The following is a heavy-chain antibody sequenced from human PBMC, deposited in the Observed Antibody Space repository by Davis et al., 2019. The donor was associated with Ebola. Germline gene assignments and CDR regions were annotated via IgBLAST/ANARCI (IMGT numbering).Heavy chain of an antibody. D-gene: IGHD3-22*01. CDR1: GYTFTSYD. CDR3: ARGRDYDSSGYYFVY. CDR2: MNLYSGNT. Sequence: ASVKVSCKASGYTFTSYDINWVRQATGQGLEWMGWMNLYSGNTGYAQKFQGRVTMTRNTSISTAYMELSSLRSEDTAVYYCARGRDYDSSGYYFVYWGQGTLVTVSS. J-gene: IGHJ4*02. V-gene: IGHV1-8*01.